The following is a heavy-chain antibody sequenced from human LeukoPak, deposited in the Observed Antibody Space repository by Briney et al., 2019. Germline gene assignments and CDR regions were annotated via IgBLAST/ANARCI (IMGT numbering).Heavy chain of an antibody. J-gene: IGHJ4*02. CDR2: FDPEDGET. V-gene: IGHV1-24*01. D-gene: IGHD3-10*01. Sequence: GASVKVSCKVSGYTLTELSMHWVRQAPGKGLEWMGGFDPEDGETIYAQKFQGRVTMTEDTSTDTTYMELSSLRSEDTAVYYCAHYGSGSYYNGYFDYWGQGTLVTVSS. CDR1: GYTLTELS. CDR3: AHYGSGSYYNGYFDY.